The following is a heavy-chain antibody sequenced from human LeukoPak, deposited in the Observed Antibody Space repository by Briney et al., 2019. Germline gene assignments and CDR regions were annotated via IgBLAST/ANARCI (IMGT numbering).Heavy chain of an antibody. CDR2: ISTSGST. J-gene: IGHJ6*03. CDR1: GGSISSGSYY. D-gene: IGHD3-16*01. Sequence: SETLSLTCTVSGGSISSGSYYWSWIRQPAGKGLEWIGRISTSGSTNYSPSLKSRVTISIDTSRNQFSLNLRSVTAADTAVYYCARRGGDMPARGFMDVWGKGTTVTVSS. CDR3: ARRGGDMPARGFMDV. V-gene: IGHV4-61*02.